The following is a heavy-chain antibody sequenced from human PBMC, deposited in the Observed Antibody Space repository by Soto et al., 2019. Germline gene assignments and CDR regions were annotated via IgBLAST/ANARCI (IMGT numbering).Heavy chain of an antibody. Sequence: SETLSLTCGVSGGSMKATNWWSWVRQPPAKGLEWIGEVFHSGITRYNPSLKSRATVSVDTSKNQFFLNLSSLTAADTAVYYCTKDEAGSPFRYWGQGALVTVSS. CDR2: VFHSGIT. V-gene: IGHV4-4*02. J-gene: IGHJ4*02. D-gene: IGHD3-10*01. CDR1: GGSMKATNW. CDR3: TKDEAGSPFRY.